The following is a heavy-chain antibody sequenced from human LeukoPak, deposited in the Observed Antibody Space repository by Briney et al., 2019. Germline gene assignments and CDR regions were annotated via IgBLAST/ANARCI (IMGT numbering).Heavy chain of an antibody. J-gene: IGHJ4*02. Sequence: PGGSLRLSCAASGFTFSSYGMNWVRQAPGKGLEWVSSISSSSSYIYYADSVKGRFTISRDNAKNSLYLQMNSLRAEDTAVYYCARRGAYYYDSSGYHYWGQGTLVTVSS. CDR3: ARRGAYYYDSSGYHY. CDR1: GFTFSSYG. V-gene: IGHV3-21*01. D-gene: IGHD3-22*01. CDR2: ISSSSSYI.